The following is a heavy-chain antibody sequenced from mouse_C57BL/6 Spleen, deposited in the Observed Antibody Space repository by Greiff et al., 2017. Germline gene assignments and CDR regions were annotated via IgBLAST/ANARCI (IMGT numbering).Heavy chain of an antibody. Sequence: EVQLQQSGPVLVKPGASVKMSCKASGYTFTDYYMNWVKQSHGKSLEWIGVINPYNGGTSYNQKFKGKATLTVDKSSSTAYMELNSLTSEDSAVYYCERGTTVVAKAMDDWGQGTSVTVSS. CDR1: GYTFTDYY. D-gene: IGHD1-1*01. J-gene: IGHJ4*01. CDR2: INPYNGGT. CDR3: ERGTTVVAKAMDD. V-gene: IGHV1-19*01.